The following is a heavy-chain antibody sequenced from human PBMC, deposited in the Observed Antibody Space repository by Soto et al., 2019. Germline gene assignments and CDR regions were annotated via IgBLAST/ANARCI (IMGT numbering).Heavy chain of an antibody. V-gene: IGHV1-18*01. CDR2: ISAYNGNT. J-gene: IGHJ4*02. Sequence: ASVKGCCKASGYTFTSYGISWVRQAPGQGLEWMGWISAYNGNTKYAQKLQGRVTMTTDTSTSTAYMELRSLRSDDTAVYYCARVPPPKWLFSYCFDYSGQGTLVTVSS. CDR1: GYTFTSYG. CDR3: ARVPPPKWLFSYCFDY. D-gene: IGHD3-22*01.